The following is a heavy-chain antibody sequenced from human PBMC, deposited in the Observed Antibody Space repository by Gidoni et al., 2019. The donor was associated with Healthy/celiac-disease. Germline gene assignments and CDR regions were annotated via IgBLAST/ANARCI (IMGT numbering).Heavy chain of an antibody. Sequence: EVQLLESGGGLVQPGGSLRLSCAASGFTFSSYAMSWVRQAPGKGLEGVSAISGSGGSTYYADSVKGRFTISRDNSKNTLYLQMNSLRAEDTAVYYCANRGRTVVTPTGYWGQGTLVTVSS. V-gene: IGHV3-23*01. CDR1: GFTFSSYA. D-gene: IGHD2-15*01. CDR3: ANRGRTVVTPTGY. J-gene: IGHJ4*02. CDR2: ISGSGGST.